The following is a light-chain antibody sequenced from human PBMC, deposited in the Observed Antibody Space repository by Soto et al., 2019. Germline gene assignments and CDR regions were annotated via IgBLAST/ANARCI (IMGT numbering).Light chain of an antibody. J-gene: IGLJ1*01. CDR1: SSDVGGYNY. CDR2: DVS. Sequence: QSALTQPASVSGSPGQSIAISCTGTSSDVGGYNYVTWYQQHPGKAPKLMIYDVSNRPSGVSDRFSGSKSGNTASLTISGLQAEDEGDYYCNSYTSSSTYVFGTGNKLTVL. CDR3: NSYTSSSTYV. V-gene: IGLV2-14*03.